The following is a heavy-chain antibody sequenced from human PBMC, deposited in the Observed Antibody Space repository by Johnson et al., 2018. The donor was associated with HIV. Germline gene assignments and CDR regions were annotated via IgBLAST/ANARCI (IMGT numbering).Heavy chain of an antibody. Sequence: VQLVESGGGLVQPGGSLRLSCVGSGFDFSDYWMSWVRQAPGKGLEWVANIKQDESEKYYVDSVKGRFTISRDNAKNSLYLQMNSLRAEDTAVYYCARIPGSGWEHDAFDIWGQGTMVTVSS. D-gene: IGHD6-19*01. CDR3: ARIPGSGWEHDAFDI. J-gene: IGHJ3*02. CDR2: IKQDESEK. V-gene: IGHV3-7*04. CDR1: GFDFSDYW.